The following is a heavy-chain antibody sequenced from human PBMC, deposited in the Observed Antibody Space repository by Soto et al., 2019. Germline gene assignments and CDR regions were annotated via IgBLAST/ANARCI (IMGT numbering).Heavy chain of an antibody. V-gene: IGHV3-9*02. J-gene: IGHJ4*02. CDR1: GFNSDDYA. CDR3: AKDHDEDFGYDLDYFDY. D-gene: IGHD5-12*01. Sequence: EVQLVESGGGLVQPGRSLRLSCAASGFNSDDYAMHWVRQAPGKGLEWVSGISWSSVTFDYADSVKGRFTISRDNAKNYLYLQMNSLRAEDTAFYYCAKDHDEDFGYDLDYFDYWGQGTLVTVSS. CDR2: ISWSSVTF.